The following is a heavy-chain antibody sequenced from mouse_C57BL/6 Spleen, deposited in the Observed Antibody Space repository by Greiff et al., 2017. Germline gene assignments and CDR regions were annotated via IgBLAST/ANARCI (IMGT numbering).Heavy chain of an antibody. D-gene: IGHD2-3*01. CDR3: ARWGLIYDGYFWFAY. CDR1: GYAFSSYW. V-gene: IGHV1-80*01. Sequence: VQLQQSGAELVKPGASVKISCKASGYAFSSYWMNWVKQRPGKGLEWIGQIYPGDGDTNYNGKFKGKATLTADKSSSTAYMQLSSLTSEDSAVYFCARWGLIYDGYFWFAYWGQGTLVTVSA. CDR2: IYPGDGDT. J-gene: IGHJ3*01.